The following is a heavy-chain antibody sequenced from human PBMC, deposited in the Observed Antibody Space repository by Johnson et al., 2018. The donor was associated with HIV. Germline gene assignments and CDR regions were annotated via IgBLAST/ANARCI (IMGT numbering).Heavy chain of an antibody. J-gene: IGHJ3*02. V-gene: IGHV3-7*03. CDR2: IKQDGSEK. CDR3: ARERISVNSGAGALDI. CDR1: GFTFSSYW. Sequence: VQLVESGGGLVQPGGSLRLSCAASGFTFSSYWMSWVRQAPGKGLEWVANIKQDGSEKYYVDSVKGRFTISRDNAKNSLYLQMNRLRVEDTALYYCARERISVNSGAGALDIWGQGTMVTVSS. D-gene: IGHD4-23*01.